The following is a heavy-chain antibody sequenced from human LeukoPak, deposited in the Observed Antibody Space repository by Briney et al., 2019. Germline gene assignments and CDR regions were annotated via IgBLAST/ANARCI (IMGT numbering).Heavy chain of an antibody. J-gene: IGHJ6*02. D-gene: IGHD4-17*01. Sequence: GGSLRLSCAASGFTFSSYAMSWVRQAPGKGLEWVSGVSGSGGSTYYADSVKGRFTISRDNSKNTLYLQMNTLRAEDTAVYYCAKGGGDYLIYYGMDVWGQGTTVTVSS. CDR1: GFTFSSYA. CDR2: VSGSGGST. V-gene: IGHV3-23*01. CDR3: AKGGGDYLIYYGMDV.